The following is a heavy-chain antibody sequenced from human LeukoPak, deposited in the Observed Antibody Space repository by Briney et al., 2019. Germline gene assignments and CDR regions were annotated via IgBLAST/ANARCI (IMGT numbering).Heavy chain of an antibody. V-gene: IGHV4-31*03. CDR1: GGSISSGGYY. CDR3: ARDRGAAAGTTYFDL. D-gene: IGHD6-13*01. CDR2: IYYSGST. J-gene: IGHJ2*01. Sequence: ESSETLSLTCTVSGGSISSGGYYWSWIRQHPGKGPEWIGYIYYSGSTYYNPSLKSRVTISVDTSKNQFSLKLSSVTAADTAVYYCARDRGAAAGTTYFDLWGRGTLVTVSS.